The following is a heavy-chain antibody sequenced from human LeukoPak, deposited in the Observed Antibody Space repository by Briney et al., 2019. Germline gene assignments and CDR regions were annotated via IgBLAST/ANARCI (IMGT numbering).Heavy chain of an antibody. D-gene: IGHD6-6*01. CDR1: GGSFSGYY. J-gene: IGHJ6*02. Sequence: SETLSLTCAVYGGSFSGYYWSWIRQPPGKGLEWIGEINHSGSTNYSPSLKSRVTISVVTSKNQFSLKLSSVTAADTAVYYCARGRPLRIAARGYYYYGMDVWGQGTTVTVSS. CDR2: INHSGST. V-gene: IGHV4-34*01. CDR3: ARGRPLRIAARGYYYYGMDV.